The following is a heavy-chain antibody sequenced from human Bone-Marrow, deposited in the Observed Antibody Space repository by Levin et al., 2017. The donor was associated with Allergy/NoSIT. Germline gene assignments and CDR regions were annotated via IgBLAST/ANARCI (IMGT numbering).Heavy chain of an antibody. J-gene: IGHJ4*02. CDR2: ISSSGSTI. D-gene: IGHD3-3*01. CDR1: GFTFSSYE. CDR3: ARVSGFWSGVF. Sequence: LSLTCAASGFTFSSYEMNWVRQAPGKGLEWVSYISSSGSTIYYADSVKGRFTISRDNAKNSLYLQMNSLRAEDTAVYYCARVSGFWSGVFWGQGTLVTVSS. V-gene: IGHV3-48*03.